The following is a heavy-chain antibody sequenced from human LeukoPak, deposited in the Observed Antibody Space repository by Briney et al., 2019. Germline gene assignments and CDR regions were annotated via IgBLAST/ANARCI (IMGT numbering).Heavy chain of an antibody. V-gene: IGHV3-7*02. CDR2: IKRDGSEK. Sequence: HAGGSLRLSCAASGFTFSTFWMTWVRQAPGKGLEWVANIKRDGSEKYYVDSVKGRFTISRDNAKNSLYLQMNSLRAEDTAVYYCARTARVLDYWGQGTLVTVSS. CDR1: GFTFSTFW. J-gene: IGHJ4*02. CDR3: ARTARVLDY. D-gene: IGHD6-6*01.